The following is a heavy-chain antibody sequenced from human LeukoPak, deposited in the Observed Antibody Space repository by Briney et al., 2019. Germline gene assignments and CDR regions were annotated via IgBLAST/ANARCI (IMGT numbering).Heavy chain of an antibody. D-gene: IGHD3-10*01. J-gene: IGHJ4*02. Sequence: GGSLRLSCAASGFTFSSYWMHWVRQAPGKGLVWVSRIKSDGSTNYADSVKGRFTISRDNAKNTVSLQMNSLRAEDTGVYYCARIYYYASGSGEYWGQGTLVTVSS. V-gene: IGHV3-74*01. CDR1: GFTFSSYW. CDR3: ARIYYYASGSGEY. CDR2: IKSDGST.